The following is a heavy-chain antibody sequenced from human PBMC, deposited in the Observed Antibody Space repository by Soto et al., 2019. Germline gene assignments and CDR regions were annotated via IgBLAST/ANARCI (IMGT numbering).Heavy chain of an antibody. CDR3: AKDRAIQLCEYFQH. D-gene: IGHD5-18*01. J-gene: IGHJ1*01. Sequence: GGSLRLSCAASGFSFSTYPMVCVRQAPGKRLEAVSSISGSGDKTYYKDSAKGRFTISRDNSKNTLDLQMNSLRAEDTAVYYCAKDRAIQLCEYFQHWGQGTLVTVSS. CDR2: ISGSGDKT. V-gene: IGHV3-23*01. CDR1: GFSFSTYP.